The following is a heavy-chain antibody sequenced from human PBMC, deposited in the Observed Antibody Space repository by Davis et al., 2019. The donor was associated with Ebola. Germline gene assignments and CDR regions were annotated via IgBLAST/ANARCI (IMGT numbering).Heavy chain of an antibody. V-gene: IGHV1-18*01. CDR1: GYTFTKYA. CDR3: ARAQFPTTSDH. CDR2: INPHNGNT. D-gene: IGHD1-1*01. Sequence: ASVKVSCKASGYTFTKYAMNWVRQAPGQGLEWMGWINPHNGNTNYAQNVQGRVTMTTDTSTSTAYMEVGSLSSDDTAVYYCARAQFPTTSDHWGQGTLVTVSS. J-gene: IGHJ4*02.